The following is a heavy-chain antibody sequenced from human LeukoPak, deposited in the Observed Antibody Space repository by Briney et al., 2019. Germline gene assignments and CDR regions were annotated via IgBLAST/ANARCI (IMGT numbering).Heavy chain of an antibody. Sequence: GGSLRHSCAASGFTFSSYSMNWVRQAPGKGLEWVSAISGSGGSTYYADSVKGRFTISRDNSKNTLYLQMNSLRAEDTAVYYCAKDRRAYCSSTSCYNDAFDIWGQGTMVTVSS. CDR1: GFTFSSYS. D-gene: IGHD2-2*02. CDR2: ISGSGGST. J-gene: IGHJ3*02. CDR3: AKDRRAYCSSTSCYNDAFDI. V-gene: IGHV3-23*01.